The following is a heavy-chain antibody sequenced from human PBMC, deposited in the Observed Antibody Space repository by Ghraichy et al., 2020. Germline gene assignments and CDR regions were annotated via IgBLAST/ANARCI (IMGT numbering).Heavy chain of an antibody. CDR1: GFTVSSNY. J-gene: IGHJ6*02. CDR2: IYSGGST. D-gene: IGHD2-2*02. V-gene: IGHV3-66*02. CDR3: ARDCSSTSCYTSGYYYYGMDV. Sequence: GGSLRLSCAASGFTVSSNYMSWVRQAPGKGLEWVSVIYSGGSTYYADSVKGRFTISRDNSKNTLYLQMNSLRAEDTAVYYCARDCSSTSCYTSGYYYYGMDVWGQGTTVTVSS.